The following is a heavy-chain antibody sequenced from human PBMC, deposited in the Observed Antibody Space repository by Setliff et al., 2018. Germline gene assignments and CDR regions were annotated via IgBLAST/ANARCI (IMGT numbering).Heavy chain of an antibody. D-gene: IGHD3-3*01. CDR1: GGTFSSYA. J-gene: IGHJ4*02. CDR3: ARAAGSRKYNFWSGYQP. V-gene: IGHV1-69*13. CDR2: IIPIFGTA. Sequence: GASVKVSCKASGGTFSSYAISWVRQAPGQGLEWMGGIIPIFGTAKYAQKSQGRVTITADESTSTAYMELSRLKSEDTAVYYCARAAGSRKYNFWSGYQPWGQGTLVTVSS.